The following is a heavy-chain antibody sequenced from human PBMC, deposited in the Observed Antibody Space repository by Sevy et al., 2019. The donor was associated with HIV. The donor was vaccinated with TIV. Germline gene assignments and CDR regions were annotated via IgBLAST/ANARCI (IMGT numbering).Heavy chain of an antibody. CDR1: GFTFNNYW. CDR3: RRGWDNWEKMGY. V-gene: IGHV3-7*03. Sequence: GGSLRLSCAASGFTFNNYWMTWVRQAPGKGLEWVANIKQDGSDKYYMESVKGRFNISRDNTKNPLYLQLNSLRAEDTAVYYCRRGWDNWEKMGYWGKGTLVTVS. J-gene: IGHJ4*02. CDR2: IKQDGSDK. D-gene: IGHD1-20*01.